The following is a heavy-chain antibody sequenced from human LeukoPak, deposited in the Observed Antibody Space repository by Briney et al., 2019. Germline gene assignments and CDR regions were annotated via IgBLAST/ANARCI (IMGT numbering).Heavy chain of an antibody. CDR2: IYKSGST. V-gene: IGHV4-39*01. Sequence: SETLSLTCTVSGGSISSSSYYWGWIRQPPGKGLEWIGNIYKSGSTYYNPSLKSRVTISVDTSKNQFSLKLNSVTAADTAVYYCARRGSITSYMDVWGKGTTVTISS. J-gene: IGHJ6*03. CDR3: ARRGSITSYMDV. D-gene: IGHD3-3*01. CDR1: GGSISSSSYY.